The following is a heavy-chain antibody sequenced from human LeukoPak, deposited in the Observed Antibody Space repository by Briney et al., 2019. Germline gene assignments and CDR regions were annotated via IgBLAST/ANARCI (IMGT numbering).Heavy chain of an antibody. CDR2: INTNTGNP. J-gene: IGHJ6*03. D-gene: IGHD4-11*01. CDR1: GYTFTSYY. V-gene: IGHV7-4-1*02. Sequence: ASVKVSCKASGYTFTSYYMHWVRQAPGQGLEWMGWINTNTGNPTYAQGLTGRFVFSLDTSVSTAYLQISSLKAEDTAVYYCARVLFRPRDDYSNYYYYYMDVWGKGTTVTVSS. CDR3: ARVLFRPRDDYSNYYYYYMDV.